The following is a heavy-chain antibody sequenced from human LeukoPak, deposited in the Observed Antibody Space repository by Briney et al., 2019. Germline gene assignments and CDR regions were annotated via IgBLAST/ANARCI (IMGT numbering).Heavy chain of an antibody. D-gene: IGHD1-1*01. CDR2: IRSKANTYAT. V-gene: IGHV3-73*01. CDR3: ARDYTRTTGWFDP. CDR1: GFNFIGSA. J-gene: IGHJ5*02. Sequence: QPGGSLRLSCAASGFNFIGSATHWVRQASGKGLEWVGRIRSKANTYATAYAASVKGRFTISRDNANNSLYLQMNSLRAEDTAVYYCARDYTRTTGWFDPWGQGTLVTVSS.